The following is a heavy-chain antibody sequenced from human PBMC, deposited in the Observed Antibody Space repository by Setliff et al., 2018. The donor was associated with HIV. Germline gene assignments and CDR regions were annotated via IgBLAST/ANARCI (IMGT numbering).Heavy chain of an antibody. Sequence: SETLSLTCTVSGGSISSYYWSWVRQPPGKGLEWIGYIYTSGSTNYNPSLKSRVTISLDTSRNQFSLKLGSVTAADTAMYYCAREHCSGGSCNGFDIWGQGT. J-gene: IGHJ3*02. CDR1: GGSISSYY. V-gene: IGHV4-4*09. CDR2: IYTSGST. D-gene: IGHD2-15*01. CDR3: AREHCSGGSCNGFDI.